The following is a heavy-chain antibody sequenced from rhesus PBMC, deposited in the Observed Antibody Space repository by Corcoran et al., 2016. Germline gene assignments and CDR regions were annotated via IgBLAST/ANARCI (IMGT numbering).Heavy chain of an antibody. CDR1: GGSISSNY. CDR3: ARAERMWCFDY. Sequence: QLQLQESGPGLVKPSETLSLTCAVSGGSISSNYWTWIRQPPGNGLEWIGRISGSGGSTDSNPSLKGRVTISTDTSKNQFSLKLTSVTAADTAVYYCARAERMWCFDYWGQGVLVTVSS. D-gene: IGHD2-39*01. CDR2: ISGSGGST. V-gene: IGHV4-173*01. J-gene: IGHJ4*01.